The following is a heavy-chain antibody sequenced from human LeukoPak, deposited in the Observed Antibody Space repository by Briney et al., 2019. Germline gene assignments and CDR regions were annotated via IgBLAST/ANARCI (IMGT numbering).Heavy chain of an antibody. Sequence: PSETLSLTCAVYGGSFSGYYWSWIRQPPGKGLEWIGEINHSGSTNYNPSLKSRVTISVDTSKNQFSLKLSSVTAADTAVYYCARFTGWYEANWFDPWGQGTLVTVSS. J-gene: IGHJ5*02. CDR3: ARFTGWYEANWFDP. CDR2: INHSGST. CDR1: GGSFSGYY. D-gene: IGHD6-19*01. V-gene: IGHV4-34*01.